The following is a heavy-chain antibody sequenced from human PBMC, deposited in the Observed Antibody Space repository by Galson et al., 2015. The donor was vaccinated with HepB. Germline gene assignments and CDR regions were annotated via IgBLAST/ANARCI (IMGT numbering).Heavy chain of an antibody. CDR3: AKNPSRSGSYRYFDS. J-gene: IGHJ4*02. Sequence: SLRLSCAASGFTFNTYAMSWVRQAPGKGLEWVAALSGSGGTTYYADSVKGRFTISRDNSENTLSLQMNSLRAADTALYYCAKNPSRSGSYRYFDSWGQGTLVTVSS. CDR2: LSGSGGTT. CDR1: GFTFNTYA. D-gene: IGHD1-26*01. V-gene: IGHV3-23*01.